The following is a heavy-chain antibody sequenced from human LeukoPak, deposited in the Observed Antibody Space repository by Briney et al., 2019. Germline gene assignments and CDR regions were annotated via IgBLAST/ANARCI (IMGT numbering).Heavy chain of an antibody. CDR3: ARARRFLEWLSPSDY. CDR1: GYSFSDHY. D-gene: IGHD3-3*01. V-gene: IGHV1-2*02. J-gene: IGHJ4*02. Sequence: ASVKVSCKASGYSFSDHYIHWVRQAPGQGPEWMGWINPNSGGTKFAQKFQGRVTMTRDTSINTAYVDLSRLRSDDTAVYYCARARRFLEWLSPSDYWGQGTLVTVSS. CDR2: INPNSGGT.